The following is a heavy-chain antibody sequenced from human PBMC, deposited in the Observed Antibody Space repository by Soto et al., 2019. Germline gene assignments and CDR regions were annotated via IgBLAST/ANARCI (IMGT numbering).Heavy chain of an antibody. CDR1: GFTFSGSA. Sequence: EVQLVESGGGLVQPGGSLKLSCAASGFTFSGSAMHWVRQASGKGLEWVGRIRSKANSYATAYAASVKGRFTISRDDSKNTTYLQMNSLKTEDTAVYYCTRPRGGVAQPEYYFDYWGQGTLVTVSS. V-gene: IGHV3-73*01. CDR3: TRPRGGVAQPEYYFDY. D-gene: IGHD3-10*01. CDR2: IRSKANSYAT. J-gene: IGHJ4*02.